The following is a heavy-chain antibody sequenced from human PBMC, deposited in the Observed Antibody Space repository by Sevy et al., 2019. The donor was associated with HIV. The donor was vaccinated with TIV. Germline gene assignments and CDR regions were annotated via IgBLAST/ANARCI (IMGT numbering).Heavy chain of an antibody. CDR3: ARQPPSRAFDI. CDR2: IYSGDST. CDR1: GFTVSSNY. J-gene: IGHJ3*02. Sequence: GGSLRLSCAASGFTVSSNYMSWVRQAPGKGLEWVSVIYSGDSTYYADSVKGRFTISRDNSKNTLFLQMNSLRDEDTAVYYCARQPPSRAFDIWGQATMVTVSS. V-gene: IGHV3-66*04.